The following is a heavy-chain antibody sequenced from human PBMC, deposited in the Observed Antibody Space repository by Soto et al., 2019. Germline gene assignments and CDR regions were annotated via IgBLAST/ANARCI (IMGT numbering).Heavy chain of an antibody. Sequence: GSLRLSCAASGFTFSSFEMNWVRQAPGKGLEWVSYISSSGNTIYYADSVKGRFTISRDNTKNSLYLQMDSLRAEDTAVYYCARLRRQSIDYWGQGTLVTVSS. CDR1: GFTFSSFE. D-gene: IGHD5-12*01. J-gene: IGHJ4*02. CDR3: ARLRRQSIDY. CDR2: ISSSGNTI. V-gene: IGHV3-48*03.